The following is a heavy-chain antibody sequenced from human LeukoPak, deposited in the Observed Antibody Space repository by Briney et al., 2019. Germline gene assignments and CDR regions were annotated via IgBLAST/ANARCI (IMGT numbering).Heavy chain of an antibody. J-gene: IGHJ4*02. Sequence: GGSLRLSCAASGFTFSSYAMSWVRQAPGKGLEWVSAISGSGGSTYYADSVKRRFTISRDNSNHTLYVQMNSLRAKDTAVYYFLSSGRGLEYWGQETLVTVSS. CDR1: GFTFSSYA. CDR3: LSSGRGLEY. CDR2: ISGSGGST. V-gene: IGHV3-23*01. D-gene: IGHD3-10*01.